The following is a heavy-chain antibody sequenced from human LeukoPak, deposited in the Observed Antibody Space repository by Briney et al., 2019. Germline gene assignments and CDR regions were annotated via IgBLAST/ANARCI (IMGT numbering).Heavy chain of an antibody. V-gene: IGHV1-2*02. Sequence: ASVKVSCKASGYTFSDYYMHWVRQAPGQGLEWMGWINPDSGGTKYAQKFQDRVTMTSDTSISTAYMELRRLRSDDTAVYCCARDHLLFRQPPNWFDPWGQGTLVTVSS. D-gene: IGHD1-14*01. CDR2: INPDSGGT. J-gene: IGHJ5*02. CDR1: GYTFSDYY. CDR3: ARDHLLFRQPPNWFDP.